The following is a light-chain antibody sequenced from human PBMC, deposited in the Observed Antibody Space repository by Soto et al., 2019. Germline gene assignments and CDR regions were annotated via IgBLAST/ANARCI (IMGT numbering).Light chain of an antibody. J-gene: IGKJ2*01. CDR3: QQFNSYPSYP. Sequence: DIQLTQSPSFLSASVGDRVTITCRASQGISSYLAWSQQKPGKAPKLLIYDASTLQSGVPSRFSGSGSGTEFTLTISSLQPEDFAIYYCQQFNSYPSYPFGQGTKLEIK. CDR2: DAS. CDR1: QGISSY. V-gene: IGKV1-9*01.